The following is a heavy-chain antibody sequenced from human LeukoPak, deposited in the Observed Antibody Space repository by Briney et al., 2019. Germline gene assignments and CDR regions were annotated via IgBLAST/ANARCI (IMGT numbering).Heavy chain of an antibody. CDR2: IWYDGSNQ. V-gene: IGHV3-33*01. CDR3: ARGYGGNYWFFDL. Sequence: GGSLRLSCVASGFRFSSYGMHWVRQAPGKGLEWVAVIWYDGSNQYYADSVEGQFTISRDNSKNTLYLEINSLRAEDTAVYYCARGYGGNYWFFDLWGRGTLVTVSS. CDR1: GFRFSSYG. D-gene: IGHD4-23*01. J-gene: IGHJ2*01.